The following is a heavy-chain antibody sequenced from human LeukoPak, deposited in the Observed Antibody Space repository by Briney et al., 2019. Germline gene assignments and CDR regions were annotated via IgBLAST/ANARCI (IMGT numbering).Heavy chain of an antibody. CDR3: ASKLWGVGASFDY. D-gene: IGHD1-26*01. CDR1: GYSFTSYW. CDR2: IYPGDSDT. Sequence: GESLKISCKGSGYSFTSYWIGWVRRMPGKGLEWMGIIYPGDSDTRYSPSFQGQVTISADKSISTAYLQWSSLKASDTAMYYCASKLWGVGASFDYWGQGTLVTVSS. J-gene: IGHJ4*02. V-gene: IGHV5-51*01.